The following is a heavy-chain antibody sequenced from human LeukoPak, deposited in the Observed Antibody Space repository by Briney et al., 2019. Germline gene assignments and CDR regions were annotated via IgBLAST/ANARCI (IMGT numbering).Heavy chain of an antibody. CDR1: GYSISSGYY. J-gene: IGHJ4*02. CDR3: VRVDNGGNYFDY. Sequence: SETLSLTCTVSGYSISSGYYWGWIRQPPGKGLEWIGSIYHSGSTYYNPSLKSRLTISADTSKNQFSLRLSSVTAADTAVYYCVRVDNGGNYFDYWGQGALVTVSS. V-gene: IGHV4-38-2*02. CDR2: IYHSGST. D-gene: IGHD4-23*01.